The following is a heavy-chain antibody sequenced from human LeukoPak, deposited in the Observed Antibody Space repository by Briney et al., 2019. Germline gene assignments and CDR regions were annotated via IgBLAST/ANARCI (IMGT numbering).Heavy chain of an antibody. J-gene: IGHJ3*02. CDR3: ARLGTTVTMQDAFDI. V-gene: IGHV5-51*01. CDR2: IYPGDSDT. Sequence: GEALQISCKGSGYSFTSYWIGWVRQMPGKGLEWMGIIYPGDSDTRYSPSFQGQVTISADKSISTAYLQWSSLKASDTAMYYCARLGTTVTMQDAFDIWGQGTMVTVSS. D-gene: IGHD4-17*01. CDR1: GYSFTSYW.